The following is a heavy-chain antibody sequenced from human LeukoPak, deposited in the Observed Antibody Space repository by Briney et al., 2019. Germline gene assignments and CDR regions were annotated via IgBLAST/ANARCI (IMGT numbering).Heavy chain of an antibody. Sequence: GESLKISCQGSGYNFATYWIVWVRQMPGKGLEWMGIIYSGNSHTRYSPSFQGQVTISADTSISTAYLHGSSLQSSDTAMYYCAKFHATWYGDTWGQGTLVTVSS. J-gene: IGHJ4*02. CDR1: GYNFATYW. D-gene: IGHD6-13*01. V-gene: IGHV5-51*01. CDR3: AKFHATWYGDT. CDR2: IYSGNSHT.